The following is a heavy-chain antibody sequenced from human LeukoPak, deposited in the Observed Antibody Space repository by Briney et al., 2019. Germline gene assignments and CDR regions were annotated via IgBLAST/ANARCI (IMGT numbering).Heavy chain of an antibody. CDR1: EFTFSVYT. CDR3: ARLGRWVQLWSYGL. Sequence: GGSLRLSCAASEFTFSVYTINWVRQAPGKGLEWVSSISSSSNYIYYADSVKGRFTISRDNAKNSLYLLTNSLRAEDTAVYYCARLGRWVQLWSYGLWGQGTLVTVSS. CDR2: ISSSSNYI. J-gene: IGHJ4*02. D-gene: IGHD4-17*01. V-gene: IGHV3-21*01.